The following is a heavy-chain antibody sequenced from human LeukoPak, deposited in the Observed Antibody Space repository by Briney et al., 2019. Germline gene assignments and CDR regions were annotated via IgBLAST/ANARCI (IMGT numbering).Heavy chain of an antibody. CDR3: VRGTGY. J-gene: IGHJ4*02. CDR2: ISSNGDNT. Sequence: GGSLRLSCSVSGFTFSTYVMHWVRQASGKGLEYVSAISSNGDNTYYADSVKGRFTISRDNSKNTLYLQMSSLRADDTAVYYCVRGTGYWGQGTLVTVSS. CDR1: GFTFSTYV. V-gene: IGHV3-64D*06.